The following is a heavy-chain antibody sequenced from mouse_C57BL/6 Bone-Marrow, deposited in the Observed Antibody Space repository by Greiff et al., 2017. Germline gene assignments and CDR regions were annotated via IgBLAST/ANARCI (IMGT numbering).Heavy chain of an antibody. Sequence: VHLVESGAELVQPGASVKLSCKASGYTFTEYTIHWVKQRSGQGLEWIGWFYPGSGSIKYNEKFKDKATLTADKSSSTVYMELSRLTSEDSAVYFCARHGMGYYGSSAWFAYWGQGTLVTVSA. V-gene: IGHV1-62-2*01. CDR3: ARHGMGYYGSSAWFAY. CDR1: GYTFTEYT. D-gene: IGHD1-1*01. CDR2: FYPGSGSI. J-gene: IGHJ3*01.